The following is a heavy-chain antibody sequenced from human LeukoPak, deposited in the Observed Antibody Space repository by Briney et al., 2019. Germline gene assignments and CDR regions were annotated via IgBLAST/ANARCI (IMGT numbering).Heavy chain of an antibody. D-gene: IGHD5-18*01. CDR2: INHSGST. CDR1: GGSFSGYY. CDR3: AREGYSYGSPFDY. J-gene: IGHJ4*02. Sequence: SETLSRTCAVYGGSFSGYYWSWIRQPPGKGLEWIGEINHSGSTNYNPSLKSRVTISVGTSKNQFSLKLSSVTAADTAVYYCAREGYSYGSPFDYWGQGTLVTVSS. V-gene: IGHV4-34*01.